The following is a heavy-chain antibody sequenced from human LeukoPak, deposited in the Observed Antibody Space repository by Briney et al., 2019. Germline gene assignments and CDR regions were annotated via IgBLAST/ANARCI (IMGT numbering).Heavy chain of an antibody. CDR2: ISYTGTYI. CDR3: AREDDWNYENY. J-gene: IGHJ4*02. Sequence: GGSLRLSCAASAFSFNAYNMNWVRQAPGKGLEWVSSISYTGTYIYYADSVKGRFTISRDNAQNSLYLQMNSLRAEDTAIYYCAREDDWNYENYWGQGTLVTVSS. V-gene: IGHV3-21*01. CDR1: AFSFNAYN. D-gene: IGHD1-7*01.